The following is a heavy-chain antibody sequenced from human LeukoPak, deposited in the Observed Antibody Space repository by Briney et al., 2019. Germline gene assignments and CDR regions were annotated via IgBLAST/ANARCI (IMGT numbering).Heavy chain of an antibody. D-gene: IGHD4-23*01. CDR2: ISYGGSNK. V-gene: IGHV3-30-3*01. CDR3: ARGISGGNSRGKYYFDY. J-gene: IGHJ4*02. CDR1: GFTFSSYA. Sequence: GGSLRLSCAASGFTFSSYAMHWVRQAPGKGLEWVAVISYGGSNKYYADSVKGRFTISRDNSKNTLYLQMNSLRAGDTAVYYCARGISGGNSRGKYYFDYWGQGTLVTVSS.